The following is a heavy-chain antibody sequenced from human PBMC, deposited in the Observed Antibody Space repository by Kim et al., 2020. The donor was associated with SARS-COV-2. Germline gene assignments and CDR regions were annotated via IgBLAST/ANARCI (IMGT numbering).Heavy chain of an antibody. V-gene: IGHV3-66*01. D-gene: IGHD6-19*01. J-gene: IGHJ4*02. CDR3: ARAGYSSGWSGDLFDY. Sequence: DSVKDRFITSRDNAKNTLDLQMNSLRAEDTAVYYCARAGYSSGWSGDLFDYWGQGTLVTVSS.